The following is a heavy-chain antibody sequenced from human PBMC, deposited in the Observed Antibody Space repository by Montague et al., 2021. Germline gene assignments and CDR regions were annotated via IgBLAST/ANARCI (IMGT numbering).Heavy chain of an antibody. Sequence: SETLSLTCTVSGGSISSGTYYWGWIRQPPGKGLEWIGTINYSGNSYYHPSLKSRITISVDTSKNQFSLKVTSVTAADTAVYYCARGARCRLSWCFDLWGRGTLVTVSS. CDR3: ARGARCRLSWCFDL. V-gene: IGHV4-39*01. CDR1: GGSISSGTYY. D-gene: IGHD3-16*01. J-gene: IGHJ2*01. CDR2: INYSGNS.